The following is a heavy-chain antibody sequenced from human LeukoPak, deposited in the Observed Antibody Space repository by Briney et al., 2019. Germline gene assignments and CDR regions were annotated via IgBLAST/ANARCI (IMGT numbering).Heavy chain of an antibody. CDR3: ARDGFAHCSSTSCYEAYYYGMDV. Sequence: GASVTVSCKASGYTFTSYGISWVRQAPGQGLEWMGWISAYNGNTNYAQKLQGRVTMTTDTSTSTAYMELRSLRSDDTAVYYCARDGFAHCSSTSCYEAYYYGMDVWGQGTTVTVSS. V-gene: IGHV1-18*01. J-gene: IGHJ6*02. D-gene: IGHD2-2*01. CDR1: GYTFTSYG. CDR2: ISAYNGNT.